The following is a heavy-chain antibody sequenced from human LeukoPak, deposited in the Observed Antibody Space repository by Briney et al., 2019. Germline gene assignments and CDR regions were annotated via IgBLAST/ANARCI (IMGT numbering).Heavy chain of an antibody. Sequence: SETLSLTCTVSGGSISSYYWSWIRQPPGKGLEWIGDIYYSGSTNYNPSLKSRVTISVDTSKNQFSLKLSSVTAADTAVYYCASNGLRSYLDYWGQGTLVTVSS. J-gene: IGHJ4*02. V-gene: IGHV4-59*08. CDR2: IYYSGST. CDR1: GGSISSYY. D-gene: IGHD3-16*02. CDR3: ASNGLRSYLDY.